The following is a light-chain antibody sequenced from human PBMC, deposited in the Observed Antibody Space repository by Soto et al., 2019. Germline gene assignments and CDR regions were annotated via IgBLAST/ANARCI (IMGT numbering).Light chain of an antibody. J-gene: IGKJ1*01. Sequence: EIVMTQSPATLSVSPGERATLSCRASQRVSDNLAWYQQKPGQAPRLLIYGASSRATGIPDRFSGSGSGTDFTLTISRLEPEDFAVYYCHQYGSSQTFGQGTKVDI. CDR2: GAS. CDR1: QRVSDN. CDR3: HQYGSSQT. V-gene: IGKV3-20*01.